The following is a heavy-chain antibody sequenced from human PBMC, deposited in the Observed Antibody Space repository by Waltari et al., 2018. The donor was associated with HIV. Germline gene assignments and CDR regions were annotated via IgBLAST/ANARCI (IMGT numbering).Heavy chain of an antibody. CDR3: ASLQITSSTTLFDS. CDR1: GGSFSGNF. CDR2: INPSGNT. V-gene: IGHV4-34*01. D-gene: IGHD1-26*01. J-gene: IGHJ4*02. Sequence: QVQLQQWGAGDLTPSGTLSLTCDVYGGSFSGNFWGWIRQSPGKGLEWVGEINPSGNTNDNTSLKSRLTLSVDTSKNQFSLKLRSVTAADTGVYFCASLQITSSTTLFDSWGQGSLVTVSS.